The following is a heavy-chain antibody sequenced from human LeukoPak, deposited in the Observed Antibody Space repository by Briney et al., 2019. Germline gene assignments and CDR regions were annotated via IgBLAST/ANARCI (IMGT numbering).Heavy chain of an antibody. CDR3: ARVGAVTIFGVDTDY. D-gene: IGHD3-3*01. V-gene: IGHV4-34*01. J-gene: IGHJ4*02. CDR1: GGSFSGYY. Sequence: PPETLSLTCAVYGGSFSGYYWSWLRQPPGKGLEWIGEINHSGSTNYNPSLKSRVTISVDTSKNQFSLKLSSVTAADTAVYYCARVGAVTIFGVDTDYWGQGTLVTVSS. CDR2: INHSGST.